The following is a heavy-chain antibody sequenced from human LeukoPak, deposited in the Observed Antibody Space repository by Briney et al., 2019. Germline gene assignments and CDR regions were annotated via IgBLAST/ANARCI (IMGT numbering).Heavy chain of an antibody. CDR3: ARAPGNIAAAGLFDY. D-gene: IGHD6-13*01. J-gene: IGHJ4*02. Sequence: SETLSLTCTVSGGSINSYSWSWIRQPAGKGLEWIGRMYTSGSTNNNPSLKSRVTMSVDTSKNQFSLKLNSVIAADTAVYYCARAPGNIAAAGLFDYWGQGTLVTASS. CDR1: GGSINSYS. CDR2: MYTSGST. V-gene: IGHV4-4*07.